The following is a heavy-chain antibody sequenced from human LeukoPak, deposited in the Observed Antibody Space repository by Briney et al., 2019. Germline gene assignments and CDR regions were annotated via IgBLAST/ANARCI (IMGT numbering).Heavy chain of an antibody. V-gene: IGHV3-48*03. Sequence: GGSLRLSCAASGFTFSSYEMNWVRQAPGKGLEWVSYISSSGSTIYYADSVKGRFTISRDNSNNTMYLQMNSLRVEDTAVYYCARDHGSGWYLPHYWGQGTLVTVSS. CDR3: ARDHGSGWYLPHY. CDR2: ISSSGSTI. CDR1: GFTFSSYE. J-gene: IGHJ4*02. D-gene: IGHD6-19*01.